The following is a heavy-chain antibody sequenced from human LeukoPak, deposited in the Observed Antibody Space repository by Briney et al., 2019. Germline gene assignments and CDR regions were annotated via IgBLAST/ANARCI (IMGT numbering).Heavy chain of an antibody. Sequence: PGRSLRLSCVASKFIFSDYWMSWVRQAPGKGLEWVANIKQGRREEKYVDSVKGRFAISRDDAKSTLYLRMDSLSGDDTAVYYCARDNGGWFDFWGRGTLVTVSS. V-gene: IGHV3-7*03. CDR1: KFIFSDYW. J-gene: IGHJ5*01. CDR3: ARDNGGWFDF. D-gene: IGHD3-10*01. CDR2: IKQGRREE.